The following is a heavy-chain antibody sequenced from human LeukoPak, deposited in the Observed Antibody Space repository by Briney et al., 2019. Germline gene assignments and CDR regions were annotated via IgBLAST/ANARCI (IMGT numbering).Heavy chain of an antibody. V-gene: IGHV1-46*01. J-gene: IGHJ4*02. CDR2: TNPSGGST. D-gene: IGHD6-19*01. Sequence: ASVKVSCKASGYPFSTHYMYWVRQAPGQGLEWMGITNPSGGSTSYAQKFQGRVTMTRDMSTSTVFMELRSLRSEDTAVYYCARDQAVAGTLDYWGQGTLVTVSS. CDR1: GYPFSTHY. CDR3: ARDQAVAGTLDY.